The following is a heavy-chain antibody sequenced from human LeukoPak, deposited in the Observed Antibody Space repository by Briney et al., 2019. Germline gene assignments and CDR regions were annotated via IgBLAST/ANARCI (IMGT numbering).Heavy chain of an antibody. CDR3: ARRGAATGAFDI. CDR1: GFTFSNYW. D-gene: IGHD2-15*01. V-gene: IGHV3-74*01. Sequence: PAGGSLRLSCAASGFTFSNYWMHWVRQAPGKGLVWVSRINSDGSSTNYADSVKGRFTISRDNAKNTLYLQMNSLRAEDTAVYYCARRGAATGAFDIWGQGTMVTVSS. CDR2: INSDGSST. J-gene: IGHJ3*02.